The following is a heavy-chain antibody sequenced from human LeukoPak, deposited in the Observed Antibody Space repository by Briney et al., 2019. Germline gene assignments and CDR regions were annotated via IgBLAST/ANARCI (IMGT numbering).Heavy chain of an antibody. J-gene: IGHJ4*02. D-gene: IGHD4-17*01. V-gene: IGHV3-30*18. CDR2: ISYDGSNK. CDR1: GFTFSSYG. CDR3: AKVNTVTTPFDY. Sequence: GGSLRLSCAASGFTFSSYGMHWVRQAPGKGLEWVAVISYDGSNKYYADSVKGRFTISRDNSKNTLYLQMNSLRAEDTAVYYCAKVNTVTTPFDYWGQGTLVAVSS.